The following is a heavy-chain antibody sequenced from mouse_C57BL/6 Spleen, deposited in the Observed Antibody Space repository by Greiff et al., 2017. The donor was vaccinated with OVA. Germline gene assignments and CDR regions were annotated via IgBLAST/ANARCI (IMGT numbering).Heavy chain of an antibody. CDR1: GYTFTSYW. J-gene: IGHJ4*01. Sequence: QVQLQQPGAELVKPGASVKMSCKASGYTFTSYWITWVKQRPGQGLEWIGDIYPGSGSTNYNEKFKSKATLTVDTSSSTAYMQLSSLTSEDSAVYYGSRGGLRRRRSGMDYWGQGTSVTVSS. D-gene: IGHD2-2*01. CDR2: IYPGSGST. V-gene: IGHV1-55*01. CDR3: SRGGLRRRRSGMDY.